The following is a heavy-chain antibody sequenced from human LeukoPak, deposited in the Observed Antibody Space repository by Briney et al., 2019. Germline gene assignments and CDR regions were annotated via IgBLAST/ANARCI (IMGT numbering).Heavy chain of an antibody. CDR1: GFTFSNYG. D-gene: IGHD2-2*01. CDR2: ISYDGSKK. CDR3: AKERYCSSTSCYENYSYYGMDV. J-gene: IGHJ6*02. V-gene: IGHV3-30*18. Sequence: GRSLRLSCAASGFTFSNYGTHWVRQAPGKGLEWVAVISYDGSKKYDADSVKGRFIISRANSKNTLYLQMNSLRAEDTAVYYCAKERYCSSTSCYENYSYYGMDVWGQGTTVTVSS.